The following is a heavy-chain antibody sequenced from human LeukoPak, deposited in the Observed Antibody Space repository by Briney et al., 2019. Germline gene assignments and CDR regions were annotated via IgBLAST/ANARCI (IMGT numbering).Heavy chain of an antibody. V-gene: IGHV3-30*18. D-gene: IGHD6-19*01. CDR2: ISYDGSNK. Sequence: GRSLRLSCAASGFTFSSYGMHWVRQAPGKGLEWVAVISYDGSNKYYADSVKGRFTISRDNSKNTLYLQMNSLRAEDTAVYYCAKDVAVAGFYYLDYWGQGTLVTVSS. CDR1: GFTFSSYG. J-gene: IGHJ4*02. CDR3: AKDVAVAGFYYLDY.